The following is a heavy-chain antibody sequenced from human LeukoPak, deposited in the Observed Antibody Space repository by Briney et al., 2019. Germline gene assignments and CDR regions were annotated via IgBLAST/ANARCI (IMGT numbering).Heavy chain of an antibody. V-gene: IGHV3-23*01. Sequence: PGGSLRLSCAASGFPFSTYAMSWVRQAPGKGLEWVSSIRGSDGSTYYADSVKGRFAISRDNSKNTLYLQMNSLRAEDTAVYYCAKDVYGDYGGLDYWGQGTLVTGSS. CDR1: GFPFSTYA. CDR2: IRGSDGST. J-gene: IGHJ4*02. D-gene: IGHD4-17*01. CDR3: AKDVYGDYGGLDY.